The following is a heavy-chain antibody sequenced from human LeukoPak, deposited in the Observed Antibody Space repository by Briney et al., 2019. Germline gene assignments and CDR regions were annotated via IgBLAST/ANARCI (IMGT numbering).Heavy chain of an antibody. Sequence: ASVKVSCKASGYTFTGYYMHWVRQAPGQGLEWMGWINPNSGGTNYAQKFQGRVTMTRDTSISTAYMELSRLRSDGTAVYYCARDRGQQLVFACDYWGQGTLVTVSS. V-gene: IGHV1-2*02. D-gene: IGHD6-13*01. CDR1: GYTFTGYY. CDR2: INPNSGGT. J-gene: IGHJ4*02. CDR3: ARDRGQQLVFACDY.